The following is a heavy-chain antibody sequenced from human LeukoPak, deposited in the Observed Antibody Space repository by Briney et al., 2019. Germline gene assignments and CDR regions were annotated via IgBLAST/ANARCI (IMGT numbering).Heavy chain of an antibody. CDR3: ARDLYGDYGFDI. CDR2: ISGSSSYI. Sequence: GGSLRLSCAASGFIFSSYNMNRVRQAPGKGLEWVSSISGSSSYIYYADSVKGRFTISRDNAKNSLSLQMNSLRAEDTAVYYCARDLYGDYGFDIWGQGTMVTVSS. CDR1: GFIFSSYN. J-gene: IGHJ3*02. V-gene: IGHV3-21*01. D-gene: IGHD4-17*01.